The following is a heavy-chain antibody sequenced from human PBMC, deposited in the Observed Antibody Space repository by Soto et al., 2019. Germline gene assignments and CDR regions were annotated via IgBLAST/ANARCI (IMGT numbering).Heavy chain of an antibody. J-gene: IGHJ4*02. V-gene: IGHV4-4*02. CDR2: IYHSGST. Sequence: LSLTCAFSGGSTTSSNWWSWVRQPPGKGLEWIGEIYHSGSTNYNPSLKSRVTISVDKSKNQFSLKLSSVTAAEKAVYYCASEGDEDSSGCYYRRRCSDDWGQVTLVIV. D-gene: IGHD3-22*01. CDR1: GGSTTSSNW. CDR3: ASEGDEDSSGCYYRRRCSDD.